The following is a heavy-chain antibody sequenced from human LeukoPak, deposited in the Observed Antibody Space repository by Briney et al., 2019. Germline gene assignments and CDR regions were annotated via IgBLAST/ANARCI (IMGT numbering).Heavy chain of an antibody. CDR3: AAQLID. J-gene: IGHJ4*02. V-gene: IGHV4-59*01. D-gene: IGHD1-1*01. CDR1: GVSITSNY. Sequence: SETLSLTCTVSGVSITSNYWTWIRQPPGKGLEWIGYIYSSGSTNSNSSLKSRFTISIDTSKNQFSLKLTSVTAADTAVYYCAAQLIDWGQGTLVTVSS. CDR2: IYSSGST.